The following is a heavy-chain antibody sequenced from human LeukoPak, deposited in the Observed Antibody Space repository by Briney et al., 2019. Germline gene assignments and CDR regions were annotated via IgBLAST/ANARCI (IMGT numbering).Heavy chain of an antibody. J-gene: IGHJ4*02. V-gene: IGHV3-53*01. CDR1: GFTVSSNY. CDR2: IYSGGST. Sequence: GSLRLSCAASGFTVSSNYMSWVRQAPGKGLEWVSVIYSGGSTYYADSVKGRFTISRDNSKNTLYLQMNSLRAEDTAVYYCARVGYSSSYPFDYWGQGTLVTVSS. CDR3: ARVGYSSSYPFDY. D-gene: IGHD6-6*01.